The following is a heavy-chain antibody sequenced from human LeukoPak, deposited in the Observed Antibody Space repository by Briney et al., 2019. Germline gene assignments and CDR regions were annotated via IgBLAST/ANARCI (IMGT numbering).Heavy chain of an antibody. V-gene: IGHV4-4*07. CDR1: GGSISSYH. J-gene: IGHJ4*02. D-gene: IGHD6-19*01. CDR2: IYSSGST. Sequence: SETLSLTCTDSGGSISSYHWNWIRQPAGKGLEWIGRIYSSGSTNYNPSHKSRVTISVDRSKNQFSLKLSSVTAADTAVYYCARDVVSGSFDYWGRGTLVTVSS. CDR3: ARDVVSGSFDY.